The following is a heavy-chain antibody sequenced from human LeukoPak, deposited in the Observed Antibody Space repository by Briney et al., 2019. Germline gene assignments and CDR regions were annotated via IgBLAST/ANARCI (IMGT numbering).Heavy chain of an antibody. D-gene: IGHD2-2*01. Sequence: GGSLRLSCAASGFTFSSYSMNWVRQAPGKGLEWVSYISSSSSTIYYADSVKGRFTISRDNAKNSLYLQMNSLRAEDTAVYYCAKDEVVPSYYYIDVWAKGPRSPSP. CDR3: AKDEVVPSYYYIDV. CDR2: ISSSSSTI. J-gene: IGHJ6*03. V-gene: IGHV3-48*01. CDR1: GFTFSSYS.